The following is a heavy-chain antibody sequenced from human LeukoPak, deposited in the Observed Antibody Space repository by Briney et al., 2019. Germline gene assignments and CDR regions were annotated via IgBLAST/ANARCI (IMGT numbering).Heavy chain of an antibody. D-gene: IGHD6-13*01. V-gene: IGHV3-23*01. CDR3: AKGRGYSSSWDSDY. J-gene: IGHJ4*02. CDR1: GFTFSSYA. Sequence: GGSLRLSCAASGFTFSSYAMTWVRQAPGKGLEWVSTISDSGARTNYADSAKGRFTISRDNSMQMNSLRADDTAVYYCAKGRGYSSSWDSDYWGQGTLVTVSS. CDR2: ISDSGART.